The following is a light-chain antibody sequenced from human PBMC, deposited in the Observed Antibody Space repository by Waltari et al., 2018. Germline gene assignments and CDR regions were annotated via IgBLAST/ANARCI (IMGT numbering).Light chain of an antibody. J-gene: IGLJ3*02. V-gene: IGLV7-46*01. CDR3: LLTYSDTRV. Sequence: YWFQQDADQATKTRIDDTSNKHSGAPARFSASRRGDRAALILSGAQPEDEAEYYCLLTYSDTRVFGEGTKLTVL. CDR2: DTS.